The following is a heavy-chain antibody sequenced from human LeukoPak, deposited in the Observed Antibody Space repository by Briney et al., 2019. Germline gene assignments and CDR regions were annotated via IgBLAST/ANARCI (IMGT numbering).Heavy chain of an antibody. CDR3: ARVGYFDQSFDY. J-gene: IGHJ4*02. V-gene: IGHV3-53*01. CDR2: IYSSVT. Sequence: GGSLRLSCTVSGFTVSSNSMSWVRQAPGKGLEWVSFIYSSVTHYSDSVKGRFTISRDNAKKSLYLQMNSLRAEDTAVYSCARVGYFDQSFDYWGQGTLVTVSS. D-gene: IGHD3-9*01. CDR1: GFTVSSNS.